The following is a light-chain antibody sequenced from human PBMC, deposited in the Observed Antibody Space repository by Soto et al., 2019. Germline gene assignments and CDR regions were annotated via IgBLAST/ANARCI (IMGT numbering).Light chain of an antibody. CDR2: DTS. V-gene: IGKV3-15*01. CDR1: QFVSSR. J-gene: IGKJ1*01. CDR3: QEYIQWPPGM. Sequence: DIVVTQSPATLSASPGERLTLSCRASQFVSSRLAWYQQRPAQVPRLLIYDTSTRAPGISARFSGSGSGTEFTLTISSLQSEDFGVYYCQEYIQWPPGMFVPGTTVDIK.